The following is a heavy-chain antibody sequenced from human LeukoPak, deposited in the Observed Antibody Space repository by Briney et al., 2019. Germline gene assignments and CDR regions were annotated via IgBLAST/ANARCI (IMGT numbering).Heavy chain of an antibody. J-gene: IGHJ4*02. Sequence: GGSLRLSCAASGFTFSDYAMSWVRQAPGKGLEWVSAITGTGDSAYYADSVEGRFSISRDSAKNTVYLQMNGLRAEDSAMYFCAKDSRSSSSNPDNWGQGTLVTVSS. CDR2: ITGTGDSA. CDR1: GFTFSDYA. CDR3: AKDSRSSSSNPDN. V-gene: IGHV3-23*01. D-gene: IGHD6-6*01.